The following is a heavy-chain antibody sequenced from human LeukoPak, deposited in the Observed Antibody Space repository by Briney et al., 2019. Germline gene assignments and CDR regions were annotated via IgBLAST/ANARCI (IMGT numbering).Heavy chain of an antibody. J-gene: IGHJ5*02. V-gene: IGHV3-23*01. CDR2: IGGRGGST. CDR3: AKDLNSGEYISPLDQ. CDR1: GFTFSSYG. Sequence: GGSLRLSCAASGFTFSSYGMSWVRQAPGKGLEWVSSIGGRGGSTYYADSLKGRFIISRDNSKNLLYLQMNSLRAEDTAVYSCAKDLNSGEYISPLDQWGQGTLVTVSS. D-gene: IGHD4-17*01.